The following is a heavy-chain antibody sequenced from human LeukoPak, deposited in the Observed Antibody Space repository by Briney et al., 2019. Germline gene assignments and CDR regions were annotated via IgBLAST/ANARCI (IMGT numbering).Heavy chain of an antibody. CDR1: GFTFSSYA. D-gene: IGHD6-13*01. Sequence: GGSLRLSCAASGFTFSSYAMSWVRQAPGKGLEWVSDISVSGGSTYYADSVKGRFTISRDKSKNTLNLQMNSLRAEATAVYDCAKESSGRGIAAAALDDYWGQGTLVTVSS. CDR3: AKESSGRGIAAAALDDY. V-gene: IGHV3-23*01. J-gene: IGHJ4*02. CDR2: ISVSGGST.